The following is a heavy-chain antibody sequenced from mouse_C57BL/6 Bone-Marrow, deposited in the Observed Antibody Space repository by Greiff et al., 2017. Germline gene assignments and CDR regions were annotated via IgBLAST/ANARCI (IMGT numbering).Heavy chain of an antibody. CDR2: IWWNDNK. Sequence: QVTLKESGPGILQPSQTLSLTCSFSGFSLSTSGMGVGWIHQPSGNGLEWLAHIWWNDNKYYNTALKSRLTISKDTSNNQVFLKIASVDTADTATYYCARIFYDYDDYWGQGTTLTVSS. CDR3: ARIFYDYDDY. V-gene: IGHV8-11*01. J-gene: IGHJ2*01. D-gene: IGHD2-4*01. CDR1: GFSLSTSGMG.